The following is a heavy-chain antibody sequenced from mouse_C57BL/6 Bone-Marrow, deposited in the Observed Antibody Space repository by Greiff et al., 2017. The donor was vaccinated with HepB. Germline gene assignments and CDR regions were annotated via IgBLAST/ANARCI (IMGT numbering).Heavy chain of an antibody. D-gene: IGHD1-1*01. V-gene: IGHV1-81*01. CDR2: IYPRSGNT. CDR1: GYTFTSYG. J-gene: IGHJ2*01. Sequence: QVQLQQSGAELARPGASVKLSCKASGYTFTSYGISWVKQRTGQGLEWIGEIYPRSGNTYYNEKFKGKATLTADKSSSTEYMELRSLTSEDSAVYFCARSFYYYGSSYYFDYWGQGTTLTVSS. CDR3: ARSFYYYGSSYYFDY.